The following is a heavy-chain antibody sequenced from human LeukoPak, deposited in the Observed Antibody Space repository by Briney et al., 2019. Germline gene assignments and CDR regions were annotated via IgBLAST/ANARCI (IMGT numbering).Heavy chain of an antibody. Sequence: GAQLLSFAASGFTFSSYAMSWVRQAPGKGREWVSAISCSGGSTYYSDSVKGRFTISRDNSKNTLYLQMNSLNAEDTAVYYCAKSAKQLTPQFDYWGQGTLVTVSS. J-gene: IGHJ4*02. V-gene: IGHV3-23*01. CDR2: ISCSGGST. D-gene: IGHD6-13*01. CDR1: GFTFSSYA. CDR3: AKSAKQLTPQFDY.